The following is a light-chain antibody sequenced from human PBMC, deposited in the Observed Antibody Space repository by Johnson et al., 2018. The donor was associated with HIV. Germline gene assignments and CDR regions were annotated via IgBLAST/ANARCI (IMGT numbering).Light chain of an antibody. V-gene: IGLV1-51*02. Sequence: QSVLTQPPSVSAAPGQMVSISCSGSSSNIGKNYVSWYQQFPGTAPKLLIHENKKRPSGIPDRFSGSKSGTSATLGITGLQTGDEADYYCGTWDSSLRAYVFGTGTKVTVL. CDR1: SSNIGKNY. J-gene: IGLJ1*01. CDR3: GTWDSSLRAYV. CDR2: ENK.